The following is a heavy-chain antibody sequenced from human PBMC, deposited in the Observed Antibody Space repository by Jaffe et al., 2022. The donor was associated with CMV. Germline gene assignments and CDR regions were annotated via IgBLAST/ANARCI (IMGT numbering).Heavy chain of an antibody. J-gene: IGHJ4*02. CDR3: AKARYGDYIPTIDY. CDR1: GFTFSSYA. V-gene: IGHV3-23*04. D-gene: IGHD4-17*01. CDR2: ISGSGGST. Sequence: EVQLVESGGGLVQPGGSLRLSCAASGFTFSSYAMSWVRQAPGKGLEWVSGISGSGGSTYYADSVKGRFTISRDNSKNTLYLQMISLRAEDTAVYYCAKARYGDYIPTIDYWGQGTLVTVSS.